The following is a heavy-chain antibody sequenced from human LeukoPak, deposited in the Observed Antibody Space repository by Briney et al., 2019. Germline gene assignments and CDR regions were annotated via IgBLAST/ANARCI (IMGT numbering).Heavy chain of an antibody. V-gene: IGHV4-61*01. CDR2: IYYSGST. D-gene: IGHD7-27*01. CDR3: ARLGQPNAFDI. Sequence: SETLSLTCSVSGGSVSSGRFYWTWIRQPPGKGLEWIGYIYYSGSTNYNPSLNSRVSISVDTSKNQFSLTMTSVTAADTAVYYCARLGQPNAFDIWGQGTMVTVSS. CDR1: GGSVSSGRFY. J-gene: IGHJ3*02.